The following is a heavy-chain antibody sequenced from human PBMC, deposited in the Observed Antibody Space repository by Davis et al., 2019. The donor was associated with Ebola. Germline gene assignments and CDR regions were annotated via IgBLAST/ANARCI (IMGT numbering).Heavy chain of an antibody. CDR3: ARGWSGYYPWFDP. CDR1: GYTFTGYY. V-gene: IGHV1-2*04. J-gene: IGHJ5*02. CDR2: INPNSGGT. D-gene: IGHD3-3*01. Sequence: ASVKVSCKASGYTFTGYYMHWVRQAPGQGLEWMGWINPNSGGTNYAQKFQGWVTMTRDTSISTAYMELSRLRSDDTAVDYCARGWSGYYPWFDPWGQGTLVTVSS.